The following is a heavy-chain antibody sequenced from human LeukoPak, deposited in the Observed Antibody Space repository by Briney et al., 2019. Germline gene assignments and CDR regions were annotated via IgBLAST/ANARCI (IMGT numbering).Heavy chain of an antibody. J-gene: IGHJ5*02. CDR3: ARVVRGAVTSNCFDP. D-gene: IGHD4-17*01. Sequence: SETLSLTCSVSGGSINNYYWNWIRQPPGKGLEWIAYISYSGATNYSPSLKSRVTISVDTSKNQFSLKLNSVTAADTAMYYCARVVRGAVTSNCFDPWGQGTLVTVSS. CDR2: ISYSGAT. V-gene: IGHV4-59*01. CDR1: GGSINNYY.